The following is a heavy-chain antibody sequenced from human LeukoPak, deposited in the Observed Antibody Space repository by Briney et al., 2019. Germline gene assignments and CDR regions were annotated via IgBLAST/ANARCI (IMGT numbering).Heavy chain of an antibody. Sequence: PGRSLRLSCAASGFTFTSSAIHWVRQAPGKGLEWVAVISNGGSVYADSVKGRFTVTRDNSKDTVHLQMNSLRTDDTALYYCAKDRASAGVSGLFHSCGQGTLVTVSS. V-gene: IGHV3-30*18. CDR2: ISNGGSV. CDR1: GFTFTSSA. CDR3: AKDRASAGVSGLFHS. D-gene: IGHD5/OR15-5a*01. J-gene: IGHJ4*02.